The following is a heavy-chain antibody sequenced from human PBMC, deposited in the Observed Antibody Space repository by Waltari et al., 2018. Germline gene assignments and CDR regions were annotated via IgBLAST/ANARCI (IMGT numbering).Heavy chain of an antibody. D-gene: IGHD5-12*01. CDR2: IYTSGST. J-gene: IGHJ1*01. V-gene: IGHV4-61*02. CDR3: ARGTIRSSRGREYFQH. CDR1: GGSISSGSYY. Sequence: QVQLQESGPGLVKPSQTLSLTCTVSGGSISSGSYYWSWIRQPAGKGLEWIGRIYTSGSTNYNPSLKSRVTISVDTSKNQFSLKLSSVTAADTAVYYCARGTIRSSRGREYFQHWGQGTLVTVSS.